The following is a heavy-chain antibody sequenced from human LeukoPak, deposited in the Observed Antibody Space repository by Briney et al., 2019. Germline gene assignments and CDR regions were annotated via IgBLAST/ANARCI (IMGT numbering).Heavy chain of an antibody. D-gene: IGHD6-19*01. CDR1: GYTFTSYY. CDR2: INPSGGST. V-gene: IGHV1-46*01. J-gene: IGHJ4*02. Sequence: ASVKVSCKASGYTFTSYYMHWVRQAPGQGLEWMGIINPSGGSTSYAQKFQGRDTMTRDMSTSTVYMELSSLRSEDTAVYYCARDEAGTIKYWGQGTLVTVAS. CDR3: ARDEAGTIKY.